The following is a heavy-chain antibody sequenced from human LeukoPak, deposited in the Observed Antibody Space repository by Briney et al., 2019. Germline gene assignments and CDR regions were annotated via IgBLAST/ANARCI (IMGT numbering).Heavy chain of an antibody. CDR3: ARHGRPITMVRGVIPEFDY. J-gene: IGHJ4*02. CDR1: GGSISSSSYY. CDR2: IYYSGST. D-gene: IGHD3-10*01. Sequence: SETLSLTCTVSGGSISSSSYYWGWIRQPPGKGLEWIGSIYYSGSTYYNPSLKSRVTISVDTSKNQFSLKLSSVTAADTAVYYCARHGRPITMVRGVIPEFDYWGQGTLVTVSS. V-gene: IGHV4-39*01.